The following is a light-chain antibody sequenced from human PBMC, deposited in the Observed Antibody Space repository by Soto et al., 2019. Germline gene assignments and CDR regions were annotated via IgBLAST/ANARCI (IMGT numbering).Light chain of an antibody. CDR2: EVS. CDR1: SSDVGGYNY. J-gene: IGLJ1*01. V-gene: IGLV2-8*01. CDR3: SSYAGSNNYV. Sequence: SERNQPPSAYGAPGQAVTISCTGTSSDVGGYNYVSWYQQHPGKAPKLMIYEVSKRPSGVPDRFSGSKSGNTASLTVSGLQAEDEADYYCSSYAGSNNYVFGTGTKVTVL.